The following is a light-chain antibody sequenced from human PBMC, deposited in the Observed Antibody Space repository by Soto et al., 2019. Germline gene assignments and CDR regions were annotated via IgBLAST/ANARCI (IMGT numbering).Light chain of an antibody. V-gene: IGKV1-9*01. CDR3: QQLNSDPPIT. CDR1: QGISTY. CDR2: TAS. J-gene: IGKJ5*01. Sequence: DIQMTQSPSTLSASVGDRVTSTCRASQGISTYLAWYQQKPGRAPKLLIYTASTLQSGVPSRFSGRGSGTDFTLTISSLQPEDFATYYCQQLNSDPPITFGQGTRLEIK.